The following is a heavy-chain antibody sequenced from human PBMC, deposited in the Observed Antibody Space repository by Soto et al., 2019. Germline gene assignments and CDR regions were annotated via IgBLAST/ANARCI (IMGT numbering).Heavy chain of an antibody. V-gene: IGHV3-53*01. J-gene: IGHJ6*02. CDR2: IYSGGST. D-gene: IGHD2-21*02. CDR3: AREGGGNSIGAMDV. Sequence: PGGSLRLSCAASGFTVSSNYMSWVRQAPGRGLEWVSVIYSGGSTHYADSVKGRFTISRDNSKNTLYLQMNSLRAEDTAVYYCAREGGGNSIGAMDVWGQGTTVTVSS. CDR1: GFTVSSNY.